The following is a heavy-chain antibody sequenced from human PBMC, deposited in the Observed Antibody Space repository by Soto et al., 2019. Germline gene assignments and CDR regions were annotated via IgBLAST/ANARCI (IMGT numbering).Heavy chain of an antibody. CDR1: GFTFSSYS. V-gene: IGHV3-21*01. J-gene: IGHJ4*02. CDR3: VALIVGAGMDDY. D-gene: IGHD1-26*01. CDR2: ISSSSSYI. Sequence: EVQLVESGGGLVKPGGSLRLSCAASGFTFSSYSMNWVRRAPGKGLEWVSSISSSSSYIYYADSVKGRFTISRDNAKNSLYLQMNSLRAEDTAVYYCVALIVGAGMDDYWGQGTLVTVSS.